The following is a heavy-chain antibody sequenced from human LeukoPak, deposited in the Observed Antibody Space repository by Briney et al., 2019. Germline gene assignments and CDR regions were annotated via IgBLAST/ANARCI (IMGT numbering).Heavy chain of an antibody. CDR1: GFTFSSYA. CDR3: AKCRGSYHSRPFDY. Sequence: GTSLRLSCAASGFTFSSYAMSWVRQAPGKGLEWVSAISGSGGSTYYADSVKGRFTISRDNSKNTLYLQMNSLRAEDTAVYYCAKCRGSYHSRPFDYWGQGTLVTVSS. CDR2: ISGSGGST. J-gene: IGHJ4*02. D-gene: IGHD1-26*01. V-gene: IGHV3-23*01.